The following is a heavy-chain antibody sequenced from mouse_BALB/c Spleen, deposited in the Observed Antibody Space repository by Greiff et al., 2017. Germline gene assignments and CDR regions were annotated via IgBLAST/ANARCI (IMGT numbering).Heavy chain of an antibody. Sequence: VQGVESGPGLVAPSQSLSITCTVSGFSLTSYGVHWVRQPPGKGLEWLGVIWAGGSTNYNSALMSRLSISKDNSKSQVFLKMNSLQTDDTAMYYCARDNDPYAMDYWGQGTSVTVSS. CDR1: GFSLTSYG. J-gene: IGHJ4*01. V-gene: IGHV2-9*02. CDR3: ARDNDPYAMDY. CDR2: IWAGGST.